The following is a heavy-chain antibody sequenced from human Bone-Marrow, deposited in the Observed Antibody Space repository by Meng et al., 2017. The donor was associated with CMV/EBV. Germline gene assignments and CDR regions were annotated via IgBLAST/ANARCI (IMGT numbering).Heavy chain of an antibody. CDR2: IRYDGSNK. CDR3: AKMSQYSTNYYYYYGMDV. V-gene: IGHV3-30*02. J-gene: IGHJ6*02. Sequence: GESLKISCAASGFTFSSYAMSWVRQAPGKGLEWVAFIRYDGSNKYYADSVKGRFTISRDNSKNTVYLQMSSLRAEDRAVYYCAKMSQYSTNYYYYYGMDVWGQGTTVTVSS. CDR1: GFTFSSYA. D-gene: IGHD6-6*01.